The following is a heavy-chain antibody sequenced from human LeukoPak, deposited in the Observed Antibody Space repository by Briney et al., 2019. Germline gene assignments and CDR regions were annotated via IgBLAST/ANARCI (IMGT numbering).Heavy chain of an antibody. CDR2: MNPNSGNT. D-gene: IGHD7-27*01. CDR1: GYSFSDYA. V-gene: IGHV1-8*02. J-gene: IGHJ4*02. CDR3: ARLTGDDGY. Sequence: ASVKVSCKASGYSFSDYAMHWVRQAPGQRLEWMGWMNPNSGNTGYAQKFQGRVTMTRNTSISTAYMELSSLRSEDTAVYYCARLTGDDGYWGQGTLVTVSS.